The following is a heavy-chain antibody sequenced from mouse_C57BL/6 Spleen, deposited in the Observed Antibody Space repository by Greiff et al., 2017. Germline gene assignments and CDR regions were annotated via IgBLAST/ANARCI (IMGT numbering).Heavy chain of an antibody. CDR2: INPNNGGT. V-gene: IGHV1-18*01. J-gene: IGHJ2*01. Sequence: VQLQQSGPELVKPGASVKIPCKASGYTFTDYNMDWVKQSHGKSLEWIGDINPNNGGTIYNQKFKGKATLTVDKSSSTAYMELRSLTSEDTAVYYCARSGASGNYDFDYWGQGTTLTVSS. CDR3: ARSGASGNYDFDY. D-gene: IGHD2-1*01. CDR1: GYTFTDYN.